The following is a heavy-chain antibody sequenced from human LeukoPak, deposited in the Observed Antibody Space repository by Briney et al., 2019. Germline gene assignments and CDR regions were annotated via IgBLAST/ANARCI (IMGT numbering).Heavy chain of an antibody. Sequence: GGSLRLSCAASGLIVSSNYMSWVRQAPGKGLEWVSIIYRDGNTNYADSVKGRFTISRDNSKNTLSLQMNSLRAEDTAVYYCACSGPYSNGGVMTDYWSQGTLVTVSS. CDR2: IYRDGNT. J-gene: IGHJ4*02. D-gene: IGHD6-19*01. CDR1: GLIVSSNY. CDR3: ACSGPYSNGGVMTDY. V-gene: IGHV3-66*01.